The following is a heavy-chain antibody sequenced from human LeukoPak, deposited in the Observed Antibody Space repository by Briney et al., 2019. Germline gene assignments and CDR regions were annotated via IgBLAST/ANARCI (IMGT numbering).Heavy chain of an antibody. CDR2: IYHSGST. CDR1: GDSIGSAGHF. D-gene: IGHD4-17*01. CDR3: AKGYGDYYFDY. J-gene: IGHJ4*02. Sequence: SQTLSLTCTVSGDSIGSAGHFWSWIRQPPGKGLEWIGYIYHSGSTYYNPSLKSRVTISVDRSKNQFSLKLSSVTAADTAVYYCAKGYGDYYFDYWGQGTLVTVSS. V-gene: IGHV4-30-2*01.